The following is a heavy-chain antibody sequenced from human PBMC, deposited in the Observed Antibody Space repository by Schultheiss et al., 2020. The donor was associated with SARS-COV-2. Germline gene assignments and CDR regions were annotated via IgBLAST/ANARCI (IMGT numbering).Heavy chain of an antibody. V-gene: IGHV4-61*02. CDR2: IYTSGST. J-gene: IGHJ5*01. D-gene: IGHD5-18*01. Sequence: SETLSPTCTVSGGSISSSSYYWSWIRQPAGKGLEWIGRIYTSGSTNYNPSLKSRVTMSVDTSKNQFSLKLSSVTAADTAVYYCARGPRGYTFGRWFDYWGQGTLVTVSS. CDR3: ARGPRGYTFGRWFDY. CDR1: GGSISSSSYY.